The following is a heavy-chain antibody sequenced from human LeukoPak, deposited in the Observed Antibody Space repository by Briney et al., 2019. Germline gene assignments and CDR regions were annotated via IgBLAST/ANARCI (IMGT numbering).Heavy chain of an antibody. CDR3: ARATYVSSSQSSGY. CDR1: GFMFSSNW. CDR2: IKEDGTET. Sequence: PGGSLRLSCAASGFMFSSNWMSWVRLAPGKGLEWVANIKEDGTETYYVDSVKGRFSISRDNAKNSLYLQMSSLRAEDTAVYYCARATYVSSSQSSGYWGQGTLVTVSS. V-gene: IGHV3-7*03. D-gene: IGHD6-6*01. J-gene: IGHJ4*02.